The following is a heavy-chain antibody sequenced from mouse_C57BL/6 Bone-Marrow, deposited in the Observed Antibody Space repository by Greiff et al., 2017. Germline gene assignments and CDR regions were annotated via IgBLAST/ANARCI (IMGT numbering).Heavy chain of an antibody. V-gene: IGHV5-9-1*02. CDR3: TRAVTSYYFDY. Sequence: EVMLVESGEGLVKPGGSLKLSCAASGFTFSSYAMSWVRQTPEKRLEWVAYISSGGDYIYYADTVKGRFTISRDNARNTLYLQISSLKSEDTAMYYCTRAVTSYYFDYWGQGTTLTVSS. CDR2: ISSGGDYI. D-gene: IGHD2-3*01. CDR1: GFTFSSYA. J-gene: IGHJ2*01.